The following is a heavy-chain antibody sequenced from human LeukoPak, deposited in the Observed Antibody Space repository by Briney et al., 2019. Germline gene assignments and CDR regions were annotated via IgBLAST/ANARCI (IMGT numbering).Heavy chain of an antibody. V-gene: IGHV4-38-2*01. Sequence: PSETLSLTCAVSGYSISSGYYWGWIRQPPGKGLEWIGEINHSGSTNYNPSLKSRVTISVDTSKNQFSLKLSSVTAADTAVYYCARVLSVAATPGFDYWGQGTLVTVSS. J-gene: IGHJ4*02. CDR2: INHSGST. CDR3: ARVLSVAATPGFDY. CDR1: GYSISSGYY. D-gene: IGHD6-19*01.